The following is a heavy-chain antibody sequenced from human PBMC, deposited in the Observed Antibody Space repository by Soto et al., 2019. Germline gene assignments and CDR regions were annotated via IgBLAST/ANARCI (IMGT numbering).Heavy chain of an antibody. V-gene: IGHV1-18*01. D-gene: IGHD3-3*01. Sequence: QVPLVQSGGEVKKPGASVKVSCKASGYTFSNYAISWVRQAPGQGLEWMGWITAHNGNTKYAQKFQARVTMTTDTSTSTASMELRSLTSDDTAVYYCARDAPYDDFWSGVMELYYYGMDVW. J-gene: IGHJ6*01. CDR3: ARDAPYDDFWSGVMELYYYGMDV. CDR2: ITAHNGNT. CDR1: GYTFSNYA.